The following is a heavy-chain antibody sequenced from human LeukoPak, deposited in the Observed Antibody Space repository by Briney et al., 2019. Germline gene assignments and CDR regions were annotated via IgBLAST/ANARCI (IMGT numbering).Heavy chain of an antibody. J-gene: IGHJ5*02. CDR1: GFTFSSYRMN. CDR2: IYYSGST. CDR3: ARHLQVWFGELLFAEPNWFDP. V-gene: IGHV4-39*01. D-gene: IGHD3-10*01. Sequence: PGGSLRLSCAASGFTFSSYRMNWIRQPPGKGLEWIGSIYYSGSTYYNPSLKSRVTISVDTSKNQFSLKLSSVTAADTAVYYCARHLQVWFGELLFAEPNWFDPWGQGTLVTVSS.